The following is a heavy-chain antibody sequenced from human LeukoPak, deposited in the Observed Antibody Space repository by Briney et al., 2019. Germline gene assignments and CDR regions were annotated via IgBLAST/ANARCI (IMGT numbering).Heavy chain of an antibody. CDR2: IKQDGSEK. CDR1: GFTFSSYW. J-gene: IGHJ6*03. CDR3: ARVREEITMVRGVSTAYYYYYYMDV. V-gene: IGHV3-7*01. Sequence: PGGSLRLSCAASGFTFSSYWMSWVRQAPGKGLEWVANIKQDGSEKYYVDSVKGRFTISRDNAKNSLYLQMNSLRAEDTAVYYCARVREEITMVRGVSTAYYYYYYMDVWGKGTTVTISS. D-gene: IGHD3-10*01.